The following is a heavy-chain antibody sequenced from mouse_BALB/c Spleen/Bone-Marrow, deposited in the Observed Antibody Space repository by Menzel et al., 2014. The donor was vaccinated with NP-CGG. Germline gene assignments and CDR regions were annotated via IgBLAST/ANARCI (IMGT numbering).Heavy chain of an antibody. CDR3: ATSYYYAGSRRNS. D-gene: IGHD1-1*01. J-gene: IGHJ2*01. CDR1: GYTFTSYW. V-gene: IGHV1S16*01. CDR2: INPSNGGA. Sequence: VQLKESGAELVKPGASAKLSCKASGYTFTSYWMHWVKLRPGQGFEWIGEINPSNGGANYNERFKRKATLTVDKSSSTSYMQLSSLTSEDSAVYYCATSYYYAGSRRNSWGQATTPKVSS.